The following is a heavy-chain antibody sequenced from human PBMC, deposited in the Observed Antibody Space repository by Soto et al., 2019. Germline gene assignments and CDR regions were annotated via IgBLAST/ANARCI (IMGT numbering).Heavy chain of an antibody. CDR3: AKAYSGRLPRRADYYYAMYV. V-gene: IGHV3-13*05. Sequence: PGGSLTLSCAASAFTLSAYDMHWVRQPNGKGLEWVSALGAADDPYYLASVKGRFTISIENAKNSLYLQMNNLRAGDTAVYYCAKAYSGRLPRRADYYYAMYVWGQGTTVTVSS. D-gene: IGHD2-15*01. CDR2: LGAADDP. J-gene: IGHJ6*02. CDR1: AFTLSAYD.